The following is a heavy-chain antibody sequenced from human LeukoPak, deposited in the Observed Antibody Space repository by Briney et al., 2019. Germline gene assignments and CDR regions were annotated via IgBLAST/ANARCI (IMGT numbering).Heavy chain of an antibody. D-gene: IGHD5-18*01. V-gene: IGHV3-33*01. CDR3: ARSPVDTAMVMDY. CDR2: IWYDGSNK. J-gene: IGHJ4*02. Sequence: GRSLRLSCAASGFTFSSYGMHWVRQAPGKGLEWVAVIWYDGSNKYYADSVKGRFTISRDNSENTLYLQMNSLRAEDTAVYYCARSPVDTAMVMDYWGQGTLVTVSS. CDR1: GFTFSSYG.